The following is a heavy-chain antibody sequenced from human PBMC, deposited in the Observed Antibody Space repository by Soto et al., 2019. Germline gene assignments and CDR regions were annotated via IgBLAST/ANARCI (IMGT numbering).Heavy chain of an antibody. CDR2: ISANGQGI. D-gene: IGHD2-2*01. J-gene: IGHJ4*02. V-gene: IGHV3-23*01. Sequence: VGSLRLSCTASGFTFTYYAFSWVRQAPGKGLEWVSAISANGQGIYYADSVRGRFTISRDNSKNTVFLHMDSLRAEDTAVYYCAKDRDYPRDQFHYWGQGTLVTV. CDR3: AKDRDYPRDQFHY. CDR1: GFTFTYYA.